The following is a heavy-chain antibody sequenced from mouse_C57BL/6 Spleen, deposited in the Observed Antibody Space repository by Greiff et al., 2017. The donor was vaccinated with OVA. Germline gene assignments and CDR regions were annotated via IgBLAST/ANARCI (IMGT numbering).Heavy chain of an antibody. CDR1: GYTFTDYN. CDR2: INPNNGGT. J-gene: IGHJ3*01. D-gene: IGHD3-2*02. V-gene: IGHV1-18*01. CDR3: ARSGSSGYVKFAY. Sequence: EVQLQQSGPELVKPGASVKIPCKASGYTFTDYNMDWVKQSHGKSLEWIGDINPNNGGTIYNQKFKGKATLTVDKSSSTAYMELRSLTSEDTAVYYCARSGSSGYVKFAYWGQGTLVTVSA.